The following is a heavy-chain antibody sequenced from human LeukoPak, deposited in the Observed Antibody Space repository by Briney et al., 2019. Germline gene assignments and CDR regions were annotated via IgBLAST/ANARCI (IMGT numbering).Heavy chain of an antibody. D-gene: IGHD5-18*01. V-gene: IGHV3-49*04. CDR2: IRRRGYGGTI. CDR1: GFTFGDYA. CDR3: ARDRTSRGYSYRVEY. Sequence: GSLRLPCTGSGFTFGDYAMSWVRQAPGKGLEWVGFIRRRGYGGTIEYAASVRGRFTISRDDSKSIAYLQMNSLKAEDTAVYYCARDRTSRGYSYRVEYWGQGNLVTVSS. J-gene: IGHJ4*02.